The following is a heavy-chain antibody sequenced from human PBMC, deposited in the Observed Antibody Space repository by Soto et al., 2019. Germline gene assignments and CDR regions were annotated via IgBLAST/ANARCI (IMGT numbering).Heavy chain of an antibody. CDR3: VRRYSNLSLLDY. Sequence: ICKKAAGNSITSYWISWVRQMRGKGLEWMGRIDPSFSYTNYGPYFQGHVTISGDKSISTAYLQWNSLKASDTAIYYCVRRYSNLSLLDYWGQGTLVTVSS. CDR2: IDPSFSYT. D-gene: IGHD6-6*01. V-gene: IGHV5-10-1*01. CDR1: GNSITSYW. J-gene: IGHJ4*02.